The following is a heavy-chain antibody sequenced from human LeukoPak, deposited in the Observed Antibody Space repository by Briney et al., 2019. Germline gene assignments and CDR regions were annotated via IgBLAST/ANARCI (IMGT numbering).Heavy chain of an antibody. CDR3: ARDPYSGSYWDYYYYYMDL. J-gene: IGHJ6*03. CDR1: GFTFSSYA. Sequence: GGSLRLSCAASGFTFSSYAMSWVRQAPGKGLEWVSSITSSSSYIYYADSVKGRFTISRDNAKNSLYLQMNSLTAEDTAVYYCARDPYSGSYWDYYYYYMDLWGQGTTVTISS. CDR2: ITSSSSYI. D-gene: IGHD1-26*01. V-gene: IGHV3-21*01.